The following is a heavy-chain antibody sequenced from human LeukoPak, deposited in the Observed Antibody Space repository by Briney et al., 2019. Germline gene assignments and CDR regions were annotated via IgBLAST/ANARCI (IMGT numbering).Heavy chain of an antibody. J-gene: IGHJ4*02. CDR2: TFYRSQWYY. CDR1: GDSVSTNSAS. Sequence: SQTLSLTCAISGDSVSTNSASWNWIRQSPSRVLEWLGRTFYRSQWYYDYAVSVKGRITINPDTSKNHFSLHLNSVTPEDTAVYYCAREILGSESTPFEYWGQGALVTVSS. CDR3: AREILGSESTPFEY. V-gene: IGHV6-1*01. D-gene: IGHD5/OR15-5a*01.